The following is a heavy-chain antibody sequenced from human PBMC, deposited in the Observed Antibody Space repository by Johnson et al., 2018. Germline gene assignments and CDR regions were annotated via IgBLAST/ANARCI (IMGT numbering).Heavy chain of an antibody. CDR1: GFTFSSYS. V-gene: IGHV3-21*01. J-gene: IGHJ1*01. Sequence: VQLVQSGGGLVKPGGSLRLSCAASGFTFSSYSMNWVRQAPGKGLEWVSAISSSSSYIYYADSVKGRFTIARDKAKNSRYLQRKSLRAEDTAVYYCARRRGMREYFQHWGQGTLVTVSS. D-gene: IGHD6-13*01. CDR3: ARRRGMREYFQH. CDR2: ISSSSSYI.